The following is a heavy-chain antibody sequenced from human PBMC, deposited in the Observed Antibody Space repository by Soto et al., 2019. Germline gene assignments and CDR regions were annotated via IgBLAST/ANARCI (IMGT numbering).Heavy chain of an antibody. CDR2: INAGNGNT. V-gene: IGHV1-3*01. Sequence: GASVKVSCKASGYTFTSYAMHWVRQAPGQRLEWMGWINAGNGNTKYSQKFQGRVTITRDTSASTAYMELSSLRSEDTAVYYCARGHSSSWYFDYWGQGTLVTVSS. D-gene: IGHD6-13*01. J-gene: IGHJ4*02. CDR3: ARGHSSSWYFDY. CDR1: GYTFTSYA.